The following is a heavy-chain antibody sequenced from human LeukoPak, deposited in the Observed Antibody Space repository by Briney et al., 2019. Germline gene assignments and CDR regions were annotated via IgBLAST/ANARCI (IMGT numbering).Heavy chain of an antibody. V-gene: IGHV3-30*09. J-gene: IGHJ5*01. CDR2: IYDDGSKE. D-gene: IGHD3-10*01. Sequence: GGSLRLSCAASGFTFSSYAMHWVRQAPGKGLEWVAIIYDDGSKEYYADSVKGRFAISRDNSNNTLYLQMNSLRAEDTAVYYCARDGGSGSLSTWFDSWGQGTLVTVSS. CDR3: ARDGGSGSLSTWFDS. CDR1: GFTFSSYA.